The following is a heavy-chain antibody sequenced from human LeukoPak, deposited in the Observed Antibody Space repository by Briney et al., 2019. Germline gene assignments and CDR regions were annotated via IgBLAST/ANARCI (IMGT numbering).Heavy chain of an antibody. Sequence: PSETLSLTCTVSGGSISSGGYYWSWIRQHPGAGLEWIGYIYYSGSTYYNPSLKSRVTISVDTSKNQFSLKLSSVTAADTAVYYCASAYSRDGYNYGAVDYWGQGTLVTVSS. J-gene: IGHJ4*02. CDR1: GGSISSGGYY. CDR3: ASAYSRDGYNYGAVDY. D-gene: IGHD5-24*01. CDR2: IYYSGST. V-gene: IGHV4-31*03.